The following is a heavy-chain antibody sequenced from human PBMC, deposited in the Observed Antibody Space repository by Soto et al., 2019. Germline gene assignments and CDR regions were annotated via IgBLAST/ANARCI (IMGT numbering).Heavy chain of an antibody. V-gene: IGHV4-59*01. CDR2: IYYSGST. CDR1: GGSISSYY. Sequence: SETLSLTCTVSGGSISSYYWSWIRQPPRKGLEWIGYIYYSGSTNYNPSLKSRVTISVDTSKNQFSLKLSSVAAADTAVYYCARGGKRDYDDSSAYVVDYWGQGTLVTVSS. CDR3: ARGGKRDYDDSSAYVVDY. D-gene: IGHD3-22*01. J-gene: IGHJ4*02.